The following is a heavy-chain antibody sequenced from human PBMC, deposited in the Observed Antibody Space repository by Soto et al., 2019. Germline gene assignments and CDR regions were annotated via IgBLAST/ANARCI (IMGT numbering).Heavy chain of an antibody. CDR3: AKVISTIGSKQWLAQTKHQALDY. CDR2: MNPNTGGA. Sequence: QVNLVQSGAEVKKPGASVKVSCKASGYNFNGYYIHWVRQAPGQGLEWMGWMNPNTGGANYAQKFQGTVLMTTDTSISTAYLELRSLTSDDTAVYYCAKVISTIGSKQWLAQTKHQALDYWGQGTLVTVSS. J-gene: IGHJ4*02. CDR1: GYNFNGYY. V-gene: IGHV1-2*02. D-gene: IGHD6-19*01.